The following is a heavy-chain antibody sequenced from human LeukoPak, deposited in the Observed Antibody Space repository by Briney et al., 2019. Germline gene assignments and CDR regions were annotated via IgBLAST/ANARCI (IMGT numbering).Heavy chain of an antibody. V-gene: IGHV3-43*02. J-gene: IGHJ3*02. Sequence: GGSLRLSCAASGLTFDDYAMHWVRQAPGKGLEWVSLISGDGGSTYYADSVKGRFTISRDNSKNSLYLQMNSLRTEDTALYYCAKDGGEPHANDAFDIWGQGTMVTVSS. D-gene: IGHD3-16*01. CDR2: ISGDGGST. CDR3: AKDGGEPHANDAFDI. CDR1: GLTFDDYA.